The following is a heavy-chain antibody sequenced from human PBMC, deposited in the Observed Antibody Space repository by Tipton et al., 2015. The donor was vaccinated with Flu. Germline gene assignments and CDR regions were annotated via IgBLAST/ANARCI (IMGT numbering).Heavy chain of an antibody. CDR3: ARGVGASWFTTK. D-gene: IGHD6-13*01. V-gene: IGHV4-4*07. CDR2: FYGAGIT. CDR1: GGSMSIYY. Sequence: TLSLTCSVSGGSMSIYYWSWIRQPAGKGLEWIGHFYGAGITDYHPSLKSRVFLSMDPSKNQFYLKLHSVTAADTAVYYCARGVGASWFTTKWGQGTHVTVS. J-gene: IGHJ4*02.